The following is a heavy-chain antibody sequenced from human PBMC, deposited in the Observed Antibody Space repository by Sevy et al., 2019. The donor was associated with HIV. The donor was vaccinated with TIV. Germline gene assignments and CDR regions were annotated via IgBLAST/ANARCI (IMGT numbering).Heavy chain of an antibody. Sequence: GGSLRLSCAASGFTFSSYSMNWVRQAPGKGLEWVSSISSSSSYIYYADSVKGRFTISRDNAKNPLYLQMNSLRAEDTAVYYCARDRVDAYYYGMDVWGQGTTVTVSS. V-gene: IGHV3-21*01. CDR1: GFTFSSYS. CDR3: ARDRVDAYYYGMDV. J-gene: IGHJ6*02. CDR2: ISSSSSYI. D-gene: IGHD2-15*01.